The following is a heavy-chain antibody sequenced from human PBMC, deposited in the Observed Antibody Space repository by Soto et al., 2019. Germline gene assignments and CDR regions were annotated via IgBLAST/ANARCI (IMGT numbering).Heavy chain of an antibody. J-gene: IGHJ4*02. Sequence: TSETPSLTCSVSGGSISDYYWSWIRQPPGRGLEWIGYIYKSGSTNYNPSLKSRVTISVDTSKNLFSLKLSSVTAADTAVYYCARDQNGSPHFDYWGQGTLVTVSS. CDR2: IYKSGST. CDR1: GGSISDYY. V-gene: IGHV4-59*01. D-gene: IGHD1-26*01. CDR3: ARDQNGSPHFDY.